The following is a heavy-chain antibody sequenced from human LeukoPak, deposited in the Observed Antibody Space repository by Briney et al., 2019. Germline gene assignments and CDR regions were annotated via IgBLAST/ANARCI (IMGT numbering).Heavy chain of an antibody. CDR2: MNPNSGNT. CDR1: GYTFTSYD. V-gene: IGHV1-8*03. J-gene: IGHJ4*02. Sequence: AASVKVSCKASGYTFTSYDINWVRQATGQGLEWMGWMNPNSGNTGYAQKFQGRVTITRNTSISTAYMELSSLGSEDTAVYYCASLQDDSSGYPVNPIDYWGQGTLVTVSS. CDR3: ASLQDDSSGYPVNPIDY. D-gene: IGHD3-22*01.